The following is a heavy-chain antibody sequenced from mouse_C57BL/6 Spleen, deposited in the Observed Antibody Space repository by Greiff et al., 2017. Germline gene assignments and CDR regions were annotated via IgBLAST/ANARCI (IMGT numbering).Heavy chain of an antibody. Sequence: EVKLMESGPGLVKPSQSLSLTCSVTGYSITSGYYWNWIRQFPGNKLEWMGYISYDGSNNYNPSLKNRISITRDTSKNQFFLKLNSVTTEDTATYYCARDSYYYGSSLYYYAMDYWGQGTSVTVSS. J-gene: IGHJ4*01. D-gene: IGHD1-1*01. V-gene: IGHV3-6*01. CDR2: ISYDGSN. CDR3: ARDSYYYGSSLYYYAMDY. CDR1: GYSITSGYY.